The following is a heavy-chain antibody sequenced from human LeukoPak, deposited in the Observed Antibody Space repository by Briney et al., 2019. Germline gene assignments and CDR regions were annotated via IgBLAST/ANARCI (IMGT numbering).Heavy chain of an antibody. CDR3: AKINNNDDY. Sequence: GGSLRLSCAASGFTFTTFGIHWVRQAPGKGLEWVAAISPDGNLEYCTDSVKGRFTISRDNSKNMIYLQVSSLRGEDSALYYCAKINNNDDYWGQGTLVTVSS. V-gene: IGHV3-30*18. D-gene: IGHD1/OR15-1a*01. CDR2: ISPDGNLE. CDR1: GFTFTTFG. J-gene: IGHJ4*02.